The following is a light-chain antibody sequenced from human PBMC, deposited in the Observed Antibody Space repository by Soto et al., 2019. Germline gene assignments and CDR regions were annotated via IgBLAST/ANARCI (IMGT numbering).Light chain of an antibody. J-gene: IGKJ1*01. CDR1: QSVLYSSNNKNY. Sequence: DIVMTQSPDSLAVSLGEGATINCKSSQSVLYSSNNKNYLAWYQQKPGQPPKLLIYYASTRESGVPDRFSGRGSGTDVTLTTSSLQAEDVAVYYCQQYYTTPWTFGQGTKVEIK. V-gene: IGKV4-1*01. CDR2: YAS. CDR3: QQYYTTPWT.